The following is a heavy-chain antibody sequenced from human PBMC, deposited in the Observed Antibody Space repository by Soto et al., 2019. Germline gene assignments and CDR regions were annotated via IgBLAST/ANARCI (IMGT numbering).Heavy chain of an antibody. J-gene: IGHJ3*02. CDR1: GGTFSSYA. CDR3: ASWVVGATTGAFDI. Sequence: SVKVSCKASGGTFSSYAISWVRQAPGQGLEWTGGIIPIFGTANYAQKFQGRVTITADESTSTAYMELSSLRSEDTAVYYCASWVVGATTGAFDIWGQGTMVTVSS. D-gene: IGHD1-26*01. V-gene: IGHV1-69*13. CDR2: IIPIFGTA.